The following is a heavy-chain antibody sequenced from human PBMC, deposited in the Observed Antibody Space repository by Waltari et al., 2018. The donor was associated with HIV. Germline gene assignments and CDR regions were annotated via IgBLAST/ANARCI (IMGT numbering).Heavy chain of an antibody. V-gene: IGHV3-23*01. Sequence: EVQLLESGGGLVQAGGSLRLSCAASGFTFSNYPMSWIRQAPGKGAEWVSGISGSGVTEYYADSVRGRFTISRDDSRNTLDLQMTNLRAEDTAMYYCAKTGYDSGWTFDSWGQGTLVTVSS. CDR2: ISGSGVTE. CDR3: AKTGYDSGWTFDS. CDR1: GFTFSNYP. J-gene: IGHJ5*01. D-gene: IGHD6-19*01.